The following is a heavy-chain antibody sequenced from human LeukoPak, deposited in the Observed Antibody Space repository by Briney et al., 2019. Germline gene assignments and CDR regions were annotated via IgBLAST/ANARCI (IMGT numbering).Heavy chain of an antibody. J-gene: IGHJ1*01. CDR3: ARGRVAAAGQGYFQH. CDR1: GFTFSSYA. CDR2: SNGGST. D-gene: IGHD6-13*01. V-gene: IGHV3-64D*06. Sequence: GGSLRLSCSASGFTFSSYAMHWVRQAPGKGLEYVSASNGGSTYYADSVKGRFTISRDNSKNTLYLQMSSLRAEDTAVYYCARGRVAAAGQGYFQHWGQGTLVTVSS.